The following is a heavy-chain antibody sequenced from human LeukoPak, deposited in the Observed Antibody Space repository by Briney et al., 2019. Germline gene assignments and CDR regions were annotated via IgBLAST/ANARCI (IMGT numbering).Heavy chain of an antibody. Sequence: SGPTLVNPTQTLTLTCTFSGFSLSTSGMCVSWIRQPPGKALEWLARIDWDDDKYYSTSLKTRLTISKDTSKNQLVLTMTNMDPVDTATYYCARIARDYYDSSGPGPYYYYYMDVWGKGTTVTVSS. CDR1: GFSLSTSGMC. D-gene: IGHD3-22*01. J-gene: IGHJ6*03. CDR2: IDWDDDK. CDR3: ARIARDYYDSSGPGPYYYYYMDV. V-gene: IGHV2-70*11.